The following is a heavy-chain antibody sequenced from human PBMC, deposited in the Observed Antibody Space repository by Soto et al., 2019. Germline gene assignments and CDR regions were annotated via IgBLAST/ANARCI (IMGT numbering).Heavy chain of an antibody. D-gene: IGHD2-21*01. V-gene: IGHV3-23*01. CDR3: AKGSIEYCASVDH. CDR1: GSSFSSYA. J-gene: IGHJ4*02. Sequence: EVQLLESGGDLVQPGGSLRLACAASGSSFSSYAMVWVRQAPGKGLEWVSVISARGGSSYFADPVKGRFTISRDNSKNVLSLEMNSLRAEDTGTYFCAKGSIEYCASVDHWGQGTVVLVSS. CDR2: ISARGGSS.